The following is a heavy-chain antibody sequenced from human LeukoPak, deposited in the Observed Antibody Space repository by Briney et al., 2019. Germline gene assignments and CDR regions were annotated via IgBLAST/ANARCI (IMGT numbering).Heavy chain of an antibody. D-gene: IGHD3-22*01. CDR3: ARDRYYYDSTGHAFDI. Sequence: SETLSLTCTVSGGSISSYYWSWIRQPPGKGLEWIGYIYYSGSTNYNPSLKSRVTISVDTSKNQFSLKLSSVTAADTAVYYCARDRYYYDSTGHAFDIWGQGTMVTVSS. CDR2: IYYSGST. CDR1: GGSISSYY. J-gene: IGHJ3*02. V-gene: IGHV4-59*01.